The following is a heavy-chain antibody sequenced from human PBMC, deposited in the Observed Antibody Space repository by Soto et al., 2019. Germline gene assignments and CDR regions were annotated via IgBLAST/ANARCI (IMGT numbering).Heavy chain of an antibody. CDR2: INAEGNT. CDR1: GFNFSPYW. D-gene: IGHD2-21*02. V-gene: IGHV3-74*01. Sequence: EAQLVESGGGLVQPGGSLRLSCAASGFNFSPYWMHWVRQTPGKGLVWVSRINAEGNTIYADSVKGRFTISRDNAKNMLYLQMTSLRAEDTAVYFCARGSNTAFDPWGQGTLVTVSP. J-gene: IGHJ5*02. CDR3: ARGSNTAFDP.